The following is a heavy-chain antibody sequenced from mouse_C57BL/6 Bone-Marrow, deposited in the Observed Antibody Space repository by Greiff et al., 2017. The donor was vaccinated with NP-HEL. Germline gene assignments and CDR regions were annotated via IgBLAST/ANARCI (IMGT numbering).Heavy chain of an antibody. V-gene: IGHV1-82*01. D-gene: IGHD2-5*01. Sequence: VQLQQSGPELVKPGASVKISCKASGYAFSSSWMNWVKQRPGKGLEWIGRIYPGDGDTNYNGKSKGKATLTADKSSSTAYMHLSSLTSEDSAVYFCARHYYSNYNYFDYWGQGTTLTVSS. CDR3: ARHYYSNYNYFDY. CDR2: IYPGDGDT. CDR1: GYAFSSSW. J-gene: IGHJ2*01.